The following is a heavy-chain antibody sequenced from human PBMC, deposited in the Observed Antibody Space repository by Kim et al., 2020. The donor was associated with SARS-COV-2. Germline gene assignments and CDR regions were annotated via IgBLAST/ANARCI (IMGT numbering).Heavy chain of an antibody. Sequence: SVKVSCKASGGTFSSYAISWVRQAPGQGLEWMGGIIPIFGTANYAQKFQGRVTITADESTSTAYMELSSLRSEDTAVYYCARFGELQAKSLYYYGMDVWGQGTTVTVSS. V-gene: IGHV1-69*13. CDR1: GGTFSSYA. CDR2: IIPIFGTA. D-gene: IGHD1-26*01. CDR3: ARFGELQAKSLYYYGMDV. J-gene: IGHJ6*02.